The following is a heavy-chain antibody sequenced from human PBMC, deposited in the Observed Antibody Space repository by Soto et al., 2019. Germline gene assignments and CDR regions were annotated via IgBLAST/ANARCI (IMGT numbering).Heavy chain of an antibody. V-gene: IGHV3-23*01. CDR2: ISNSGGGT. CDR3: AKDSAGMAAGGRGFDY. J-gene: IGHJ4*02. CDR1: GFTFSNYA. Sequence: GGSLRLSCAASGFTFSNYAMSWVRQAPGKGLEWVSAISNSGGGTYYTESVKGRFTISRDNSKNTLHLQMNSLRAEDTALYYCAKDSAGMAAGGRGFDYWGQGTLVTVSS. D-gene: IGHD6-13*01.